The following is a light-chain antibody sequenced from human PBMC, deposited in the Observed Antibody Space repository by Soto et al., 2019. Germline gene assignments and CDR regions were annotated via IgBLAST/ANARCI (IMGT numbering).Light chain of an antibody. CDR1: PSVSRN. J-gene: IGKJ2*01. Sequence: EIVITQSPATLSVSPGARATLSCRASPSVSRNLAWYQQKPGQAPRLLIYGASTRANGIPARFRGSGSGPEFTLTISSLQSEDFAVYYCQQYNNWPPYTFGQGNQLEI. V-gene: IGKV3-15*01. CDR3: QQYNNWPPYT. CDR2: GAS.